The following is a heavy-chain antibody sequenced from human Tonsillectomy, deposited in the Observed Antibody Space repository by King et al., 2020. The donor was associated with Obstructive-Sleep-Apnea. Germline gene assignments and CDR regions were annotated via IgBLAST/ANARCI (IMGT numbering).Heavy chain of an antibody. V-gene: IGHV3-23*04. CDR1: GLTFSNNV. CDR3: AKRNAGEPPHFDY. J-gene: IGHJ4*02. CDR2: ISGGAESI. D-gene: IGHD1-26*01. Sequence: VQLVESGGGLVQPGGSLRLSCAASGLTFSNNVMHWVRQAPGKGLEWVSVISGGAESIYYADSVKGRLPISRDNSRNTLYLQMNSLRAEETAVYYCAKRNAGEPPHFDYWGQGSLVTVSS.